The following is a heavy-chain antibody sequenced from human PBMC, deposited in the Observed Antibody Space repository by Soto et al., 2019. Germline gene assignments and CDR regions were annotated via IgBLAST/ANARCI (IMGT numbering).Heavy chain of an antibody. CDR2: ISYDGSNK. J-gene: IGHJ6*02. D-gene: IGHD3-3*01. CDR1: GFTFSSYG. V-gene: IGHV3-30*18. Sequence: GGSLRLSCAASGFTFSSYGMHWVRQAPGKGLEWVAVISYDGSNKYYADSVKGRFTISRDNSKNTLYLQMNSLRAEDTAVYYCAKDKEWQEPGGYYYGMDVWGQGTTVTVSS. CDR3: AKDKEWQEPGGYYYGMDV.